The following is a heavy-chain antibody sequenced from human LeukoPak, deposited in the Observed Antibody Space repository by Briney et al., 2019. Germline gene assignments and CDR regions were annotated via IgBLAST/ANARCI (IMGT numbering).Heavy chain of an antibody. CDR3: ARETGYSSGQPNWYFDL. Sequence: GGSLRLSCAASGFTFSSYSMNWVRQAPGKGLEWVSSISSSSSYIYYADSVKGRFTISRDNAKNSLYLQMNSLRAEDTAVYYCARETGYSSGQPNWYFDLWGRGTLVTVSS. D-gene: IGHD6-19*01. CDR2: ISSSSSYI. CDR1: GFTFSSYS. V-gene: IGHV3-21*01. J-gene: IGHJ2*01.